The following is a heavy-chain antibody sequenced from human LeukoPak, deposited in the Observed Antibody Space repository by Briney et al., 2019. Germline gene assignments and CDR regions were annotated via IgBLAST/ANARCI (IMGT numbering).Heavy chain of an antibody. D-gene: IGHD1-26*01. J-gene: IGHJ6*03. V-gene: IGHV4-34*01. CDR2: IYYSGST. Sequence: SETLSLTCAVYGGSFSGYYWSWIRQPPGKGLEWIGSIYYSGSTYYNPSLKSRVTISVDTSKNQFSLKLSSVTAADTAVYYCARDSGSYYVSYYYYMDVWGKGTTVTVSS. CDR3: ARDSGSYYVSYYYYMDV. CDR1: GGSFSGYY.